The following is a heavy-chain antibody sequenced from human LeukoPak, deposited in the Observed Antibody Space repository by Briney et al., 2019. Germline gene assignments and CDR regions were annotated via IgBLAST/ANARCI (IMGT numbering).Heavy chain of an antibody. J-gene: IGHJ4*02. CDR3: TTRYSSGWYDFDY. CDR1: GGTFSSYA. Sequence: SVKVSCKASGGTFSSYAISSVRQAPGQGLEWMGGIIPIFGTANYAQKFQGRVTITADESTSTAYMELSSLRSEDTAVYYCTTRYSSGWYDFDYWGQGTLVTVSS. CDR2: IIPIFGTA. D-gene: IGHD6-19*01. V-gene: IGHV1-69*13.